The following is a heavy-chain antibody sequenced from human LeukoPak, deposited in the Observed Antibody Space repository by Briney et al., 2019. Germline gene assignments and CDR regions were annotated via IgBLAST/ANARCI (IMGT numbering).Heavy chain of an antibody. D-gene: IGHD3-22*01. CDR1: GFTFSSYW. J-gene: IGHJ5*02. V-gene: IGHV3-74*01. CDR2: INSDGSST. Sequence: GGSLRLSCAASGFTFSSYWMHWVRQAPGKGLVWVSRINSDGSSTSYADSVKGRFTISRDNAKNTLYLQMNSLRAEDTAVYYCAREWGYYDSSGYSNWFDPWGQGTLVTVSS. CDR3: AREWGYYDSSGYSNWFDP.